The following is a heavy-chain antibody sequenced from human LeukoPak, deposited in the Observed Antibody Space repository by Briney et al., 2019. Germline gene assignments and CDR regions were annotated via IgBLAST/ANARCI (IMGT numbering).Heavy chain of an antibody. Sequence: GGSLRLSCAASGFTFSSYAMNWVRQAPGKGLEWVSAISGGGGTTYYADSVKGRFTISRDNSKNTQYLEMDSLRAEDTAVYYCAREREVATYYFDPWGQGTLVTVSS. CDR1: GFTFSSYA. V-gene: IGHV3-23*01. CDR2: ISGGGGTT. D-gene: IGHD5-12*01. J-gene: IGHJ5*02. CDR3: AREREVATYYFDP.